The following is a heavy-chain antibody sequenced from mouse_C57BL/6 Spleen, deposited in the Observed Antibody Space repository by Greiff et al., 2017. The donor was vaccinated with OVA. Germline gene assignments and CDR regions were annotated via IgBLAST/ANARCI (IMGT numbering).Heavy chain of an antibody. J-gene: IGHJ4*01. V-gene: IGHV1-54*01. CDR3: ARDFVTTVVSYYYAMDY. D-gene: IGHD1-1*01. CDR1: GYAFTNYL. CDR2: INPGSGGT. Sequence: VQLQQSGAELVRPGTSVKVSCKASGYAFTNYLIEWVKQRPGQGLAWIGVINPGSGGTNYNEKFKGKATLTADTSSSTAYMQLSSLTSEDSAVYCCARDFVTTVVSYYYAMDYWGQGTSVTVSS.